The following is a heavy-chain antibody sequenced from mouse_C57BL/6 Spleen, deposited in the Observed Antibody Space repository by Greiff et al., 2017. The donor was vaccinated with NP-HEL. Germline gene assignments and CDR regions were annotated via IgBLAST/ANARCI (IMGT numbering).Heavy chain of an antibody. Sequence: EVKLQESGAELVRPGASVKLSCTASGFNIKDDYMHWVKQRPEQGLEWIGWIDPENGDTEYASKFQGKATITADTSSNTAYLQLSSLTSEDTAVYYCTTPGWAMDYWGQGTSVTVSS. CDR1: GFNIKDDY. V-gene: IGHV14-4*01. D-gene: IGHD1-2*01. CDR3: TTPGWAMDY. J-gene: IGHJ4*01. CDR2: IDPENGDT.